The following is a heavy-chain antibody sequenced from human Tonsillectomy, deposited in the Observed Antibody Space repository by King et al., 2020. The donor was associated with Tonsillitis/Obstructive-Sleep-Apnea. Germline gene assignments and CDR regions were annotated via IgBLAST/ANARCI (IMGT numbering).Heavy chain of an antibody. CDR1: GFTFSNAW. D-gene: IGHD1-26*01. CDR2: IKSKTDGGTT. V-gene: IGHV3-15*07. Sequence: VQLVESGGGLVKPGGSLRLSCAASGFTFSNAWMNWVRQAPGKGLEWVGRIKSKTDGGTTDYAAPVKGRFTISRDDSKNTLYLQMNSLNTEDTAVYYCTTAAVHSWSYVVFILDGFDIWGQGTMVTVSS. J-gene: IGHJ3*02. CDR3: TTAAVHSWSYVVFILDGFDI.